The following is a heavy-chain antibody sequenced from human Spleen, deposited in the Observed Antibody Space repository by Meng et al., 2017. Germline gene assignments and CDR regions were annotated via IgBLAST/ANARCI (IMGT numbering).Heavy chain of an antibody. J-gene: IGHJ4*02. Sequence: QVQLVESGGGVVQPGRSLRLSCAASGFTFSSYAMHWVRQAPGKGLEWVAVISYDGSNKYYADSVKGRFTISRDNSKNTLYLQMNSLRAEDTAVYYCAKDSWIQLWNPPDYWGQGTLVTVSS. CDR1: GFTFSSYA. D-gene: IGHD5-18*01. CDR2: ISYDGSNK. CDR3: AKDSWIQLWNPPDY. V-gene: IGHV3-30*04.